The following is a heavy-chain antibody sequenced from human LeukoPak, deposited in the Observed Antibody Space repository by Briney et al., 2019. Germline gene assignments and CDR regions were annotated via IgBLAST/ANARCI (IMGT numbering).Heavy chain of an antibody. CDR2: IYYSGST. J-gene: IGHJ4*02. D-gene: IGHD6-13*01. Sequence: SETLSLTCTVSGVSISSSSYYWGWIRQPPGKGLEWIGSIYYSGSTYYNPSLKSRVTISVDTSNNQFPQKLSSVTAADTAVYYCARAAAAGTPYYFDYWGQGTLVTVSS. CDR3: ARAAAAGTPYYFDY. V-gene: IGHV4-39*01. CDR1: GVSISSSSYY.